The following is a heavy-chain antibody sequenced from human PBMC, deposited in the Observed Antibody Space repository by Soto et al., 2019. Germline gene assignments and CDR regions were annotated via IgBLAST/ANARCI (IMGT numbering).Heavy chain of an antibody. CDR3: ARGQQIVVLPSASRFYFDR. D-gene: IGHD2-2*01. Sequence: QVQLQESGPGLVQPSETLSLTCAVSGGSISSSNWWSWVRQPPGKGLEWIGEIFHNVNLNYNPSPKLRGAVSVDTTKRQCSLNVSSVTAAETGVYFFARGQQIVVLPSASRFYFDRWGQGSLVIVSS. CDR1: GGSISSSNW. J-gene: IGHJ4*02. CDR2: IFHNVNL. V-gene: IGHV4-4*02.